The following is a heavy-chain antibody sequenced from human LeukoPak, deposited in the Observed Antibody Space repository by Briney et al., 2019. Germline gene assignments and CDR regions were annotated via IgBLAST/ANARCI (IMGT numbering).Heavy chain of an antibody. J-gene: IGHJ4*01. Sequence: GGSLRLSCAASGFTFNNYWMQWVRQAPGKGLVWVSRINTDGSSTTYADSVKGRFTISRDNAKNTLYLQMISLRAKDTAVYYCARGRYNWNDWGQGTLVTVSS. V-gene: IGHV3-74*01. D-gene: IGHD1-1*01. CDR1: GFTFNNYW. CDR2: INTDGSST. CDR3: ARGRYNWND.